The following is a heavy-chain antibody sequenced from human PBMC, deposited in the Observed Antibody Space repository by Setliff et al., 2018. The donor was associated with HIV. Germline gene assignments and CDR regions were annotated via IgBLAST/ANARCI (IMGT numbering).Heavy chain of an antibody. Sequence: LRLSCAASGFTFSNYWMSWVRQAPGKGLAWVANIKQDGSEQFYVDSVKGRFTISRDNAKSSLYLQINSLRGEDTALYYCVTSIVGGSDYWGQGTLVTVSS. V-gene: IGHV3-7*03. CDR2: IKQDGSEQ. CDR1: GFTFSNYW. D-gene: IGHD1-26*01. CDR3: VTSIVGGSDY. J-gene: IGHJ4*02.